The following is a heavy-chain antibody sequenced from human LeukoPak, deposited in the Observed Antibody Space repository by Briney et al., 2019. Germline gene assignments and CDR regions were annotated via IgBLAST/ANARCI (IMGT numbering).Heavy chain of an antibody. D-gene: IGHD5-18*01. CDR2: INPNSGGT. CDR3: ASSNTAMAWFDP. CDR1: GYTFTGYY. J-gene: IGHJ5*02. V-gene: IGHV1-2*06. Sequence: ASVKVSCKASGYTFTGYYMHWVRQAPGQGLEWMGRINPNSGGTNYAQKFQGRVTMTKDTSISTAYMELSRLRPDDTAVYYCASSNTAMAWFDPWGQGTLVTVSS.